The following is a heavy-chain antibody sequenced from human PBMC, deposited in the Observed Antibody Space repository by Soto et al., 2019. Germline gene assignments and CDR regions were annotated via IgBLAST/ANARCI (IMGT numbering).Heavy chain of an antibody. V-gene: IGHV5-51*01. Sequence: GESLKISCKASGYIFTSYWIGWVRQMPGKGLEWMGIIYPGDSDTRYSPSFQGQVTISADKSTSTAYLQWSSLRASDTAIYFCARPSDVGLASSFEYWGQGTQVTVSS. J-gene: IGHJ4*02. CDR1: GYIFTSYW. CDR3: ARPSDVGLASSFEY. CDR2: IYPGDSDT.